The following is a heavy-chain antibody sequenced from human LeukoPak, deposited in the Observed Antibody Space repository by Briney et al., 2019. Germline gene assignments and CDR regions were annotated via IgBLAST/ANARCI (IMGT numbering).Heavy chain of an antibody. CDR3: ARLLGYCSSTSCYTDFRGPPNNWFDP. Sequence: SETLSLTCTVSGGSISSSSYYWGWIRQPPGKGLEWIGSIYYSGSTYYNPSLKSRVTISVDTSKNQFSLKLSSVTAADTAVYYCARLLGYCSSTSCYTDFRGPPNNWFDPWGQGTLVTVSS. V-gene: IGHV4-39*01. J-gene: IGHJ5*02. CDR1: GGSISSSSYY. D-gene: IGHD2-2*02. CDR2: IYYSGST.